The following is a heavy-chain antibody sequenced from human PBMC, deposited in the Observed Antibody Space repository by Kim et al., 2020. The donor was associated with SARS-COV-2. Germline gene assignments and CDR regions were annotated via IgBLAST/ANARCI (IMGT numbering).Heavy chain of an antibody. CDR1: GGSISSYY. CDR3: ARSYSYGPANYYYYGMDV. D-gene: IGHD5-18*01. J-gene: IGHJ6*01. Sequence: SETLSLTCTVSGGSISSYYWSWIRQPPGKGLEWIGYIYYSGSTNYNPSLKSRVTISVDTSKNQFSLKLSSVTAADTAVYYCARSYSYGPANYYYYGMDV. V-gene: IGHV4-59*08. CDR2: IYYSGST.